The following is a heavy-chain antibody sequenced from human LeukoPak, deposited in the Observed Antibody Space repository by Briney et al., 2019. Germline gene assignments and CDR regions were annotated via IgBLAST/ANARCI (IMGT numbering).Heavy chain of an antibody. J-gene: IGHJ4*02. CDR3: ARERTTVTPTRADY. CDR1: GYTFTSYG. D-gene: IGHD4-17*01. V-gene: IGHV1-18*01. Sequence: ASVKVSCKASGYTFTSYGISWVRQAPGQGLEWMGWISAYNGNTNYAQKLQGRVTMTTDTSTSTAYMELRSLRSDDAAVYYCARERTTVTPTRADYWGQGTLVTVSS. CDR2: ISAYNGNT.